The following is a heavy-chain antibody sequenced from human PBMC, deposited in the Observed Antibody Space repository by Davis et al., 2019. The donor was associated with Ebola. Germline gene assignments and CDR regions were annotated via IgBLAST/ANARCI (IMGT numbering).Heavy chain of an antibody. CDR2: IWYDGSNK. D-gene: IGHD3-10*01. J-gene: IGHJ4*02. Sequence: PGGSLRLSCAASGFTFSSYGMHWVRQAPGKGLEWVAVIWYDGSNKYYADSVKGRFTISRDNSKNTLYLQMKSLRAEDTALYYCARDNGAGVFDYWGQGTLVTVSS. V-gene: IGHV3-33*01. CDR1: GFTFSSYG. CDR3: ARDNGAGVFDY.